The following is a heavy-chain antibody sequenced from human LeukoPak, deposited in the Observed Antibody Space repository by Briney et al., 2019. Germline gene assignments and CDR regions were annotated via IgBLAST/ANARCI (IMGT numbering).Heavy chain of an antibody. J-gene: IGHJ3*02. CDR1: GYTFTSYG. CDR2: ISAYNGNT. V-gene: IGHV1-18*01. D-gene: IGHD3-10*01. CDR3: ARADGELDAFDI. Sequence: ASVKVSCKASGYTFTSYGISWVRQAPGQGLEWMGWISAYNGNTNYAQKLRGRVTMTTDTSTSTAYMELRSLRSDDTAVYYCARADGELDAFDIWAKGQWSPSLQ.